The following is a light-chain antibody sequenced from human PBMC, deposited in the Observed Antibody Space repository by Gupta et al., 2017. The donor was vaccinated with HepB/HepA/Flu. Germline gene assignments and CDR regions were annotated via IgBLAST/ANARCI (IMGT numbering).Light chain of an antibody. CDR2: DVS. J-gene: IGLJ3*02. CDR1: SSDVCGYNY. CDR3: SSSTSSSTLVV. Sequence: QSSLTDPAPVSVAPAQSISISCTGTSSDVCGYNYVSLYQQPPGKAPKLMIYDVSNRPSWVATRFSGSKSGNTASPTISGLQAEDEADYYCSSSTSSSTLVVFGGGTKLTVL. V-gene: IGLV2-14*03.